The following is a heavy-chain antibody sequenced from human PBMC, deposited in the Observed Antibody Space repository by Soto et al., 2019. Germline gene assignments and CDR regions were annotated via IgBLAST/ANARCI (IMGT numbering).Heavy chain of an antibody. CDR1: GFTFSSYG. CDR2: ISYDGSNK. CDR3: AKLEATRTTWFAGPYNWFAP. Sequence: PGGSLRLSCAASGFTFSSYGMHWVRQAPGKGLEWVAVISYDGSNKYYADSVKGRFTISRDNSKNTLYLQMNSLRAEDTAVYYCAKLEATRTTWFAGPYNWFAPWGGGTLVTVSS. D-gene: IGHD3-10*01. V-gene: IGHV3-30*18. J-gene: IGHJ5*02.